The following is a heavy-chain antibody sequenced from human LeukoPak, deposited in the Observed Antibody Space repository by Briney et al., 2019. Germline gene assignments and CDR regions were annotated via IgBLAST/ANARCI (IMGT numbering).Heavy chain of an antibody. CDR1: GYSFTSKY. Sequence: ASVEVSCKASGYSFTSKYMHWVRQAPGQGLEWMGIINPSGGSTTYSQKFQGRVTMTRDTSTSTVYMELRNLRSEDTAVYYCARRDGYWGQGTLVTVSS. CDR3: ARRDGY. CDR2: INPSGGST. V-gene: IGHV1-46*01. J-gene: IGHJ4*02.